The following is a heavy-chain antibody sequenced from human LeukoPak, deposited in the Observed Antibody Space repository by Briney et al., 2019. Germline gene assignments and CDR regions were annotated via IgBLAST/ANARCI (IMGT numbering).Heavy chain of an antibody. CDR3: ARDTGITIFGVVPPDAFDI. D-gene: IGHD3-3*01. J-gene: IGHJ3*02. CDR1: GYTFTSYA. V-gene: IGHV1-3*01. CDR2: INAGNGNT. Sequence: ASVKVSCKASGYTFTSYAMHWVRQAPGQRLEWMGWINAGNGNTKYSQKFQGRVTMTRDTSTSTVYMELSSLRSEDTAVYYCARDTGITIFGVVPPDAFDIWGQGTMVTVSS.